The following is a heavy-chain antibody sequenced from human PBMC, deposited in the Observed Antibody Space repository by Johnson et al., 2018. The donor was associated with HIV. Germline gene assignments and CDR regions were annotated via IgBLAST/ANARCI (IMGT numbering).Heavy chain of an antibody. V-gene: IGHV3-30*19. Sequence: QVQLVESGGGVVQPGGSLRLSCAASGFTFSSYGMHWVRQAPGKGLEWVAVISYDGSNKYYADSVKGRFTISRDNSKNTLYLQMNSLRAEDTAVYYCVREGAAAGPTDAFDIWGQGTMVTVSS. J-gene: IGHJ3*02. D-gene: IGHD6-13*01. CDR2: ISYDGSNK. CDR1: GFTFSSYG. CDR3: VREGAAAGPTDAFDI.